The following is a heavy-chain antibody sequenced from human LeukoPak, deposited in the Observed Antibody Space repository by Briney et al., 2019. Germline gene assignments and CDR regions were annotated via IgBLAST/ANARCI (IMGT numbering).Heavy chain of an antibody. Sequence: GRSLRLSCAASGFTFSSYAMHWVRQAPGKGLEWVAVISYDGSNKYYADSVKGRFTISRDNSKNTLYLQMNSRRAEDTAVYYCARESSSVAFDIWGQGTMVTVSS. CDR2: ISYDGSNK. CDR1: GFTFSSYA. J-gene: IGHJ3*02. D-gene: IGHD3-22*01. V-gene: IGHV3-30-3*01. CDR3: ARESSSVAFDI.